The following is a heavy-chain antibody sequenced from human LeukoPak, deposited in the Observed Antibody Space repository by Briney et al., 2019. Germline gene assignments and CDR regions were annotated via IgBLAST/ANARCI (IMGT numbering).Heavy chain of an antibody. J-gene: IGHJ4*02. CDR3: AKGAEWLLSSLDY. CDR2: ISQDGSDR. Sequence: GGSLRLSCAASGLTFSSHAMHWVRQAPGKGLEWVAVISQDGSDRHYTDSVKGRFTISRDNSRNTLYLQMNSLRAEDTAVYYCAKGAEWLLSSLDYWGQGTLVTVSS. CDR1: GLTFSSHA. D-gene: IGHD3-3*01. V-gene: IGHV3-30-3*01.